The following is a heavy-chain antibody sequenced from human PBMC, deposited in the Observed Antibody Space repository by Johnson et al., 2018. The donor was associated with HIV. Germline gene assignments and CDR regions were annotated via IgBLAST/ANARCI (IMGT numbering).Heavy chain of an antibody. V-gene: IGHV3-11*01. CDR3: AKDNDWVTTFDAFDI. D-gene: IGHD4-17*01. Sequence: QVQLVESGGGLVKPGGSLRLSCAASGFTFSDYYMTWIRQAPGKGLEWVSYISSSGNTIYYADSVQGRFTISRDNAKNSLYLQMNSLRAEDTAVYYCAKDNDWVTTFDAFDIWGQGTMVTVSS. J-gene: IGHJ3*02. CDR2: ISSSGNTI. CDR1: GFTFSDYY.